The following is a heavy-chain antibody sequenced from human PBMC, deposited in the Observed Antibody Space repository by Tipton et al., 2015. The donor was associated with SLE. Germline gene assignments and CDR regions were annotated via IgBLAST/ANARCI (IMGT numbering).Heavy chain of an antibody. D-gene: IGHD2-2*02. CDR2: ISSSSSTI. V-gene: IGHV3-48*01. Sequence: SLRLSCAASGFTFSSYSMNWVRQAPGKGLEWVSYISSSSSTIYYADSVKGRFTISRDNSKNTLDLQMNSLRAEDTAVYYCAKDWGGFYSYFDYWGQGTLVTVSS. CDR3: AKDWGGFYSYFDY. CDR1: GFTFSSYS. J-gene: IGHJ4*02.